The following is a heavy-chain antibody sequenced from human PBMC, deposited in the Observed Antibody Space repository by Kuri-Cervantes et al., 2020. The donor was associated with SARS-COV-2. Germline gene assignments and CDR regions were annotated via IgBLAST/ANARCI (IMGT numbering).Heavy chain of an antibody. Sequence: ESLKISCTVSGGSISSSSYYWGWIRQPPGKGLEWIGSIYYSGSTNYNPSLKSRVTISVDTSKNQFSLKLSSVTAADTAVYYCAREGIAAAGTSIYYYMDVWGKGTTVTVSS. V-gene: IGHV4-39*07. D-gene: IGHD6-13*01. J-gene: IGHJ6*03. CDR1: GGSISSSSYY. CDR3: AREGIAAAGTSIYYYMDV. CDR2: IYYSGST.